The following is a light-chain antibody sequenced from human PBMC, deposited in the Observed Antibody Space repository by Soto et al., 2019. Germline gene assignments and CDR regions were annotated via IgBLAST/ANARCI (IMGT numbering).Light chain of an antibody. J-gene: IGKJ3*01. V-gene: IGKV1-33*01. CDR3: QQFDDLPT. CDR2: DAS. CDR1: QDIATF. Sequence: DIQMTQSPSSLSASVGDRVTVTCQASQDIATFLNWYQQKPGKAPNLLIYDASTLRSGVPSRFSGSGSGTHFTLTVASLQPEDIATYYCQQFDDLPTFGPGTTVHIK.